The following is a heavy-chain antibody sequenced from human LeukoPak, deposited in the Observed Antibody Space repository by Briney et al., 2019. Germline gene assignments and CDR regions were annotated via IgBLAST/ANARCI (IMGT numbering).Heavy chain of an antibody. J-gene: IGHJ4*02. Sequence: GGSLRLSCAASGFTFSSYSMNWVRQAPGKGLEWVSSISSRSSYIYYADSVKGRFTISRDNAKNSLYLQMNSLRAEDMAVYYCARSSSYYDSSGYQGEFDYWGQGTLVTVSS. CDR2: ISSRSSYI. CDR1: GFTFSSYS. V-gene: IGHV3-21*01. CDR3: ARSSSYYDSSGYQGEFDY. D-gene: IGHD3-22*01.